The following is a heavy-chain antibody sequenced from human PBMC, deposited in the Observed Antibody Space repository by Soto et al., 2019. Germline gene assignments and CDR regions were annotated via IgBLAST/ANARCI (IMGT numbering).Heavy chain of an antibody. CDR1: GGSISSGGYY. Sequence: SETLSLTCTVSGGSISSGGYYWSWIRQHPGKGLEWIGYIYYSGSTYYNPSLKSRVTISVDTSKNQFSLKLSSVTAADTAVYYCARVKFILGYYYYYGMDVWGQRPTVTVSS. CDR2: IYYSGST. J-gene: IGHJ6*02. CDR3: ARVKFILGYYYYYGMDV. V-gene: IGHV4-31*03.